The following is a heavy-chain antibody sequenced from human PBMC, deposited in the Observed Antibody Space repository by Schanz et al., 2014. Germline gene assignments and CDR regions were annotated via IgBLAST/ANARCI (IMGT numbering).Heavy chain of an antibody. V-gene: IGHV1-69*01. CDR2: IIPIFGTA. D-gene: IGHD2-15*01. CDR1: GGTFSSYA. Sequence: SGAEVKKPGSSVKVSCKASGGTFSSYAISWVRQAPGQGLEWMGGIIPIFGTANYAQKFQGRVTITADESTSTAYMELSRLRSEDTAVYYCARELGYCSAGSWYPAFDIVGLGARVDVSS. CDR3: ARELGYCSAGSWYPAFDI. J-gene: IGHJ3*02.